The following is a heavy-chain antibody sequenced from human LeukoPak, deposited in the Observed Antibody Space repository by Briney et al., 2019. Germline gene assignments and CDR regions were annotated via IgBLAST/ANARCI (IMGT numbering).Heavy chain of an antibody. CDR2: ITNSGNST. Sequence: PGGSLRLSCAASGFTFSDYSMSWIRQAPGKGLEWVSYITNSGNSTYYADSVRGRFTISRDNAKNSLYLQMNSLRAEDTAVYYCAREGRVSGYDFDCWGQGTPVTVSS. CDR3: AREGRVSGYDFDC. D-gene: IGHD5-12*01. CDR1: GFTFSDYS. V-gene: IGHV3-11*01. J-gene: IGHJ4*02.